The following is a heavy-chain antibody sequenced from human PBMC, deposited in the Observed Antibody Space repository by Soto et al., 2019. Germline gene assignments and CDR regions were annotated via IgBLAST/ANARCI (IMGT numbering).Heavy chain of an antibody. CDR3: AKGVPGIAVAGTGYFQH. D-gene: IGHD6-19*01. Sequence: TGGSLRLSCAASGFTFSSLGMDWVRQAPGKGLEWVALISDDGSKKYYGDSVKGRFTISRDNSKNTLHLQMNSLRAEDTAVYYCAKGVPGIAVAGTGYFQHWGQGTLVTVSS. V-gene: IGHV3-30-3*01. CDR1: GFTFSSLG. CDR2: ISDDGSKK. J-gene: IGHJ1*01.